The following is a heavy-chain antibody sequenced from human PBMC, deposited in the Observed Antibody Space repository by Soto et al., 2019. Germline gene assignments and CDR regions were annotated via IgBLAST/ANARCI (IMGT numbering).Heavy chain of an antibody. J-gene: IGHJ4*02. CDR1: GFNFSAYV. CDR3: AKEDRTFGEGY. V-gene: IGHV3-23*01. Sequence: EAQLLESGGDSAQPGGSLRLSCAASGFNFSAYVLNWVRQAPEKGLEWVSGISGSGDVTYYADSVRGRFTISRDNSKNTLYLQLNSLRAEDTAIYYCAKEDRTFGEGYWGRGTLVTVSS. D-gene: IGHD3-3*01. CDR2: ISGSGDVT.